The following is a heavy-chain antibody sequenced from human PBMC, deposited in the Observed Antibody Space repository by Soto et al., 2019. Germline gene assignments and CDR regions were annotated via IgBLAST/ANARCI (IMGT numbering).Heavy chain of an antibody. D-gene: IGHD1-26*01. CDR2: IYYIGST. CDR1: GGSMSNYY. Sequence: SETLSLTCTVSGGSMSNYYGSWIRQPPGKGLEWIGYIYYIGSTNYNPXLKSRVTMSVDTSRNQLXLNLTSVTAADTAXXXCARGYSPXLGAXXAXVNWFDPXXXGTLV. V-gene: IGHV4-59*01. J-gene: IGHJ5*02. CDR3: ARGYSPXLGAXXAXVNWFDP.